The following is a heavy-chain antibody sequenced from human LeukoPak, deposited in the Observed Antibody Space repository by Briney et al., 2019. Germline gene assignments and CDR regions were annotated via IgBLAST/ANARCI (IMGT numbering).Heavy chain of an antibody. D-gene: IGHD3-10*01. Sequence: SETLSLTCTVSGGSISSYYWSWIRQPPGKGLEWIGYIYTSGSTNYNPPLKSRVTISVDTSKNQFSLKLSSVTAADTAVYYCARHGWYFDYWGQGTLVTVSS. V-gene: IGHV4-4*09. CDR2: IYTSGST. CDR3: ARHGWYFDY. J-gene: IGHJ4*02. CDR1: GGSISSYY.